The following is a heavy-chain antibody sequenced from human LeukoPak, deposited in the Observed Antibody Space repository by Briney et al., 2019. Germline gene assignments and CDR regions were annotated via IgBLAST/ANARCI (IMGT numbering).Heavy chain of an antibody. CDR1: GGSFSGYY. Sequence: KPSETLSLTCAVYGGSFSGYYWSWIRQPPGKGLEWIGEINHSGSTNYNPSLKSRVTISVDTSKNQFSLKLSSVTAADTAVYYCARGSTGPQDAFDIWGQGTMVTVSS. J-gene: IGHJ3*02. V-gene: IGHV4-34*01. CDR2: INHSGST. CDR3: ARGSTGPQDAFDI.